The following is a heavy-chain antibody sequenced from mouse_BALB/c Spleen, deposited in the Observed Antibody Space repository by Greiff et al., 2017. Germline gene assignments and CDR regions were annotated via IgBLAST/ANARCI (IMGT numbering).Heavy chain of an antibody. CDR2: IWAGGST. CDR1: GFSLTSYG. Sequence: QVQLQQSGPGLVAPSQSLSITCTVSGFSLTSYGVHWVRQPPGKGLEWLGVIWAGGSTNYNSALMSRLSISKDNSKSQVFLKMNSLQANDTAIYYCARNLGNYPLAYWGQGTLVTVSA. V-gene: IGHV2-9*02. J-gene: IGHJ3*01. D-gene: IGHD2-1*01. CDR3: ARNLGNYPLAY.